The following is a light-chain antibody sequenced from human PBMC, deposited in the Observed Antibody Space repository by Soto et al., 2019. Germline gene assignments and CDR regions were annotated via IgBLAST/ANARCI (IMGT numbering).Light chain of an antibody. V-gene: IGLV1-51*01. CDR3: GTWDSILNAWV. J-gene: IGLJ2*01. CDR2: DND. Sequence: QSVLTQPPSVSAAPGQKVTISCSGSSSNIGNNYVSWYQQLPGTAPKLLIYDNDKRPSGIPDRFSGSKSGTSATLGITGLQTGDEVDYYCGTWDSILNAWVFGGGTKLTVL. CDR1: SSNIGNNY.